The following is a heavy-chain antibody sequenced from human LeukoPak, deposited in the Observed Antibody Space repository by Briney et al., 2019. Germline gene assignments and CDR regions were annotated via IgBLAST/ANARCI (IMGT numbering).Heavy chain of an antibody. D-gene: IGHD4-11*01. V-gene: IGHV3-20*04. CDR1: GFTFDDYG. CDR3: ARDIADYYWFDP. Sequence: GGSLRLSCAASGFTFDDYGMSWVRQAPGKGLVWVSGINWNGGSTGYADSVKGRFTISRDNAKNSLYLQMNSLRAEDTALYYCARDIADYYWFDPWGQGTLVTVSS. CDR2: INWNGGST. J-gene: IGHJ5*02.